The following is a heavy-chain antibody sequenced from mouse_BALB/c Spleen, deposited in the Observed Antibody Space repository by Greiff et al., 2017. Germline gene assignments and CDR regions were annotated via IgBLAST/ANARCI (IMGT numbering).Heavy chain of an antibody. J-gene: IGHJ4*01. D-gene: IGHD2-4*01. Sequence: VQLQQPGAELVKPGASVKMSCKASGYTFTSYWMHWVKQRPGQGLEWIGVIDPSDSYTSYNQKFKDKATLTADKSSSTAYMQLSSLTSEDSAVYYCAASMITTDAMDYWGQGTSVTVSS. V-gene: IGHV1-69*02. CDR1: GYTFTSYW. CDR2: IDPSDSYT. CDR3: AASMITTDAMDY.